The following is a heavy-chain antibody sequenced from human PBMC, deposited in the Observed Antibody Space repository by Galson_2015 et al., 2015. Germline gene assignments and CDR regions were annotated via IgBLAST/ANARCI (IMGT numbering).Heavy chain of an antibody. J-gene: IGHJ5*02. CDR2: IKSKTDGGTT. CDR3: IQLGYYGSGSYPPWFDP. D-gene: IGHD3-10*01. CDR1: GFTFSNAW. Sequence: SLRLSCAASGFTFSNAWMSWVRQAPGKGLEWVGRIKSKTDGGTTDYAAPVKGRFTISRDDSKNTLYLQMNSLKTEDTAVYYCIQLGYYGSGSYPPWFDPWGQGTLVTVSS. V-gene: IGHV3-15*01.